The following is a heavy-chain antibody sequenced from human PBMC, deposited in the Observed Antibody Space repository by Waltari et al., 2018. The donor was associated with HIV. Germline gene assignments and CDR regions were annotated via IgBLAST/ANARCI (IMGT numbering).Heavy chain of an antibody. D-gene: IGHD2-21*02. CDR2: ISSSSSTI. J-gene: IGHJ4*01. V-gene: IGHV3-48*01. CDR1: VFTFSSYS. Sequence: EVQLVESGGGLVQPGGSLRLSCAASVFTFSSYSMNWFRQAPGKGLEWVSYISSSSSTIYYADSVKGRFTISRDNAKNSLYLQMNSLRAEDTAVYYCARDRVTTPFDYWGQEPWSPSPQ. CDR3: ARDRVTTPFDY.